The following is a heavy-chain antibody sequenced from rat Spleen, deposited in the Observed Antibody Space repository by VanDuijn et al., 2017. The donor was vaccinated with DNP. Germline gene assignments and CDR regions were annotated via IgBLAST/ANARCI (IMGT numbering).Heavy chain of an antibody. CDR1: GFTFSDYN. V-gene: IGHV5-7*01. CDR2: ISTSGGST. J-gene: IGHJ2*01. CDR3: ARRKNYGLSYYFDY. Sequence: EVQLVESGGGLVQPGRSLKLSCAASGFTFSDYNMAWVRQAPKKGLEWVATISTSGGSTYYRDSVKGRFTISRDNAKSTLYLQMDSLRSEDTATYYCARRKNYGLSYYFDYWGQGVMVTVSS. D-gene: IGHD1-6*01.